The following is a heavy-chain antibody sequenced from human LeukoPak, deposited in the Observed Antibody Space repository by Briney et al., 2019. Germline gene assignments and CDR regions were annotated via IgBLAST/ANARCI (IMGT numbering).Heavy chain of an antibody. V-gene: IGHV4-34*01. D-gene: IGHD3-22*01. Sequence: PSETLSLTCAVYGGSFSGYYWGWIRQPPGKGLEWIGSIYYSGSTSYSPSLKSRVTISVDTSKNQFSLKLSSVTAADTAVYYCARGVTLIVVVIHDWYFDLWGRGTVFTVSS. CDR1: GGSFSGYY. J-gene: IGHJ2*01. CDR2: IYYSGST. CDR3: ARGVTLIVVVIHDWYFDL.